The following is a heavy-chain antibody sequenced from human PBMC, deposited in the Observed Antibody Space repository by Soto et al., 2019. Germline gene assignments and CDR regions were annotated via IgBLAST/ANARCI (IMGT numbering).Heavy chain of an antibody. Sequence: VQLVQSGAEVKKPGSSVKVSCKASGFTFSSFAMSWVRQAPGKGLEWVSAISGSDNSTYYADSVKGRFTISRDNSKNTLYLQMSSLRADDTAVYYCAPMGVWGQGTTVTVSS. CDR1: GFTFSSFA. CDR2: ISGSDNST. J-gene: IGHJ6*02. CDR3: APMGV. V-gene: IGHV3-23*04.